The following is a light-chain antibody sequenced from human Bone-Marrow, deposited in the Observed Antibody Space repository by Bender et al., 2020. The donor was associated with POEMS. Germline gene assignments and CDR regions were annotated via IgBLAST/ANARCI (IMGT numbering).Light chain of an antibody. J-gene: IGLJ2*01. CDR3: QAYDTSLSGSV. V-gene: IGLV1-40*01. Sequence: QSVLTQPPSASGTPGQRVTISCTGSSSNIGAGFDVHWYQQLPGTAPKLLIYGNNNRPSGVPDRFSGSKSGTSASLALTGLQAGDGADFFCQAYDTSLSGSVFGGGTKVTVL. CDR2: GNN. CDR1: SSNIGAGFD.